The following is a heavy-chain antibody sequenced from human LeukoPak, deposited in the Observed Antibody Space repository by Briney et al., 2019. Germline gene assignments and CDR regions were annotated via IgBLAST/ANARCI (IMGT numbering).Heavy chain of an antibody. CDR3: AKVSGWYAFDI. J-gene: IGHJ3*02. Sequence: GGSLRLSCAVSGFTFSGFWMSWSRQAPGKGLEWVASINSDGSEGYYADVVKGRFTISRDNAKNSLYLQMNSLRAEDTAVYSCAKVSGWYAFDIWGRGTMVTVSS. D-gene: IGHD6-19*01. V-gene: IGHV3-7*03. CDR1: GFTFSGFW. CDR2: INSDGSEG.